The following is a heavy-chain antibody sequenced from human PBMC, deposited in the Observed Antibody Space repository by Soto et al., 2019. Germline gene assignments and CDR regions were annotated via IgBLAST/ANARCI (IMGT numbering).Heavy chain of an antibody. CDR2: IKQDGSAI. D-gene: IGHD4-4*01. CDR3: STWRQRSNWVYFDY. Sequence: EVQLVESGGGLVQPGGSLRLTCVASGFTFNSYCMSWVRQSPGKGLEWVANIKQDGSAINYLDSLRGRFTISRDNGKNSLYLQMNSLIAEDAAVYYCSTWRQRSNWVYFDYLGQGISVAVS. J-gene: IGHJ4*02. CDR1: GFTFNSYC. V-gene: IGHV3-7*01.